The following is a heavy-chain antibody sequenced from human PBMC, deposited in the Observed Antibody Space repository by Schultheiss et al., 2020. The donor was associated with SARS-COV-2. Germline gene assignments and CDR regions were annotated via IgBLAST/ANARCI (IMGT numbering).Heavy chain of an antibody. CDR3: ARDRNIALVMRYYSMDV. J-gene: IGHJ6*02. D-gene: IGHD5-18*01. V-gene: IGHV1-58*01. CDR1: GFTITTSA. CDR2: IVVGSGDT. Sequence: SVKVSCKASGFTITTSAVQWVRQARGQRLEWIGWIVVGSGDTKYAQKFQERVTITRDMSTSTAYMEVSSLRSEDTAVYYCARDRNIALVMRYYSMDVWGQGTTVTVS.